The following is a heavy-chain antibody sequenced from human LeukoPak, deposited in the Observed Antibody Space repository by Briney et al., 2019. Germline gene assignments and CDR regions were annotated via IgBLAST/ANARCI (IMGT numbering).Heavy chain of an antibody. Sequence: GGSLRLSCAASGFTFDDYGMSWVRQAPGKVLEWVSGINWNGGSTGYADSVRGRFTISRDNSKNTLYLQMNSLRAEDTAVYYCARDSKESAAAGTNWFDPWGQGTLVTVSS. D-gene: IGHD6-13*01. J-gene: IGHJ5*02. CDR2: INWNGGST. V-gene: IGHV3-20*04. CDR1: GFTFDDYG. CDR3: ARDSKESAAAGTNWFDP.